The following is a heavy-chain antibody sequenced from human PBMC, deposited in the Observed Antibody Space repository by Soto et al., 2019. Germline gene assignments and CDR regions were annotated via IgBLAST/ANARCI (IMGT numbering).Heavy chain of an antibody. J-gene: IGHJ5*02. CDR2: INLKSGNT. CDR3: ARAAASLDP. CDR1: GYTFTSYD. Sequence: GASVKVSCKASGYTFTSYDINWVRQATGQGLEWMGWINLKSGNTGHAQKLQGRVTMTMDTSISTAYMELNSLTSDDTAVYYCARAAASLDPWGQGTLVTVSS. D-gene: IGHD6-25*01. V-gene: IGHV1-8*01.